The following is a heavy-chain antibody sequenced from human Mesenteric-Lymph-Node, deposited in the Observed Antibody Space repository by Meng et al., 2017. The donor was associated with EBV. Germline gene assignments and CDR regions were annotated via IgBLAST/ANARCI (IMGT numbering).Heavy chain of an antibody. CDR2: INAGNDDT. J-gene: IGHJ5*02. Sequence: QVQLVPSGAEVKKPGASVKVSCKASGYTFTNYVIHWVRQAPGQRLEWMGRINAGNDDTRYSQKFQGRLTITRDTSASTAYMELRSLRSDDTAAYYCARFSTSLPFDPWGQGTLVTVSS. V-gene: IGHV1-3*01. D-gene: IGHD2-2*01. CDR3: ARFSTSLPFDP. CDR1: GYTFTNYV.